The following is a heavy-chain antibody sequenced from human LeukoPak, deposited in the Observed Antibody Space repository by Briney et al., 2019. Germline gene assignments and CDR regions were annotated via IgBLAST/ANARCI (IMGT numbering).Heavy chain of an antibody. Sequence: KPSETLSLTCTVSGGSISSYYWSWIRQPPGKGLEWIGYIYYSGSTNYNPSLKSRVTISVDTSKNQFSLKLSSVTAADTAAYYCARDQGYCSSTSCHNWFDPWGQGTLVTVSS. D-gene: IGHD2-2*01. CDR1: GGSISSYY. CDR2: IYYSGST. CDR3: ARDQGYCSSTSCHNWFDP. V-gene: IGHV4-59*01. J-gene: IGHJ5*02.